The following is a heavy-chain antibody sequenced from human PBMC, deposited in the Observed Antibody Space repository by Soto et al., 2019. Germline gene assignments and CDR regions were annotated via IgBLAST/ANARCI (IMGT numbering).Heavy chain of an antibody. Sequence: PSETLSLTCTVPGGSISSGGYYWSWIRQHPGKGLEWIGYIYYSGSTYYNPSLKSRVTISVDTSKNQFSLKLSSVTAADTAVYYCARENYYDSSGYYFEDPYFDYWGQGTLVTVSS. V-gene: IGHV4-31*03. J-gene: IGHJ4*02. D-gene: IGHD3-22*01. CDR2: IYYSGST. CDR1: GGSISSGGYY. CDR3: ARENYYDSSGYYFEDPYFDY.